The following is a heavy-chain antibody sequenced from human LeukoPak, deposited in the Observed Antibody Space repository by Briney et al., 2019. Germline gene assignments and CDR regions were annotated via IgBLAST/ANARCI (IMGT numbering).Heavy chain of an antibody. CDR1: GGSIRGYY. CDR2: INQNAGT. J-gene: IGHJ5*02. CDR3: ARGRTRLSWLDP. V-gene: IGHV4-34*01. D-gene: IGHD6-6*01. Sequence: SETLSLTCAVSGGSIRGYYWSWVRQSPGKGLEWIGDINQNAGTDYNPSLKSRVTMSIDSSKNQISLNVTAATAVETAIYYCARGRTRLSWLDPWGQGTLVTVSS.